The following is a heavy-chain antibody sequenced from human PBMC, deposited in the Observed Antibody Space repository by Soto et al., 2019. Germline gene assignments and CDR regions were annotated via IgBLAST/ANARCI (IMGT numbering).Heavy chain of an antibody. V-gene: IGHV5-10-1*01. CDR3: ARQIYDSDTGPHFQYYFDS. CDR2: IDPSDSQT. J-gene: IGHJ4*02. CDR1: GYSFAGYW. D-gene: IGHD3-22*01. Sequence: GESLKISCKGSGYSFAGYWITWVRQKPGKGLEWMGRIDPSDSQTYYSPSFRGHVTISVTKSITTVFLQWSSLRASDTAMYYCARQIYDSDTGPHFQYYFDSWGQGTPVTVSS.